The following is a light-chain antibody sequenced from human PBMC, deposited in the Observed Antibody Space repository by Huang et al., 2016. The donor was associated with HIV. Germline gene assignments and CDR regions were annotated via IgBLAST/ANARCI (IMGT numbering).Light chain of an antibody. V-gene: IGKV3-20*01. Sequence: EIVLTQSPGTLSLSPGERATLSCRAGQTISSSYLAWYQHKPGQAPRLLIYGASSRATGIPDRFSGSGSGTDFTLTISRLDPEDFAVYCCQQYGSSSWTFGQGTKVEIK. J-gene: IGKJ1*01. CDR1: QTISSSY. CDR3: QQYGSSSWT. CDR2: GAS.